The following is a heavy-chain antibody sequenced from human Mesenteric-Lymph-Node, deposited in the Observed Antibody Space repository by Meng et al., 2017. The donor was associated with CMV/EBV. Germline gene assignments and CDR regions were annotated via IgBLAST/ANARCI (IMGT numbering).Heavy chain of an antibody. D-gene: IGHD6-13*01. Sequence: GESLKISCAASGFTFSNNWLHWVRQGPGKGLVWVSRINRDGSNTRYGDSVKGRFTISRDNAKNTLYLQMNSLRAEDTAVYYCVLKGYSTSWYKGPFDYWGQGTLVTVSS. CDR1: GFTFSNNW. CDR3: VLKGYSTSWYKGPFDY. V-gene: IGHV3-74*01. J-gene: IGHJ4*02. CDR2: INRDGSNT.